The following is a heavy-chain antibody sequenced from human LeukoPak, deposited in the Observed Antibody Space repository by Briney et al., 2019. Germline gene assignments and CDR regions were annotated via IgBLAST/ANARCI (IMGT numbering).Heavy chain of an antibody. CDR2: INNDGGGI. CDR3: TRGPHSDNYYAGDF. Sequence: LGGFLRLSCAASGFTLRRYWIHRGRPVAGKGLVWVPRINNDGGGITYADSVKGRFTISRDNARNTLYLQMNSLRADDTAVYYCTRGPHSDNYYAGDFWGQGTLVTVSS. J-gene: IGHJ4*02. V-gene: IGHV3-74*01. CDR1: GFTLRRYW. D-gene: IGHD1-26*01.